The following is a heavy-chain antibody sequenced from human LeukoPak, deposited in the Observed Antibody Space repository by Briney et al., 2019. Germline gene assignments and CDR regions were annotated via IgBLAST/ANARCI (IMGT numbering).Heavy chain of an antibody. CDR2: IIPIFGTA. V-gene: IGHV1-69*13. CDR3: ARDSQNSSSWFPLFDY. D-gene: IGHD6-13*01. J-gene: IGHJ4*02. CDR1: GGTFSSYA. Sequence: GASVKVSCKASGGTFSSYAISWVRQAPGQGLEWMGGIIPIFGTANYAQKFQGRVTITADESTSTAYMELSSLRSEDTAVYYCARDSQNSSSWFPLFDYWGQGTLVTVSS.